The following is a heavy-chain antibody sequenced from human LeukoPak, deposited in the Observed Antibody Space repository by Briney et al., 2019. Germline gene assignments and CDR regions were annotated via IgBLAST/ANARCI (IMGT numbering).Heavy chain of an antibody. J-gene: IGHJ4*02. Sequence: GGSLRLSCAASGFTFSSYAMHWVRQAPGKGLEWMAFISYDGSNKYFADSVKGRFTISRDNSNNTLYLQMNSLRAEDTAVYYCATRGDTASALDYWGQGTLVTVSS. CDR1: GFTFSSYA. V-gene: IGHV3-30*04. CDR3: ATRGDTASALDY. CDR2: ISYDGSNK. D-gene: IGHD5-18*01.